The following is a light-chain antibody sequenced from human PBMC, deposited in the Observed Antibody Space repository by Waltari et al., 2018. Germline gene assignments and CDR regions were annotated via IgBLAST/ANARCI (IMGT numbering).Light chain of an antibody. CDR3: QVWDNFIDHPV. Sequence: SIILTQPPSLSVAPGQTARIACGGNNIGHYRVHRYQPKPAQAPILVIYDDNDRPSGIPERFSGSTSGNTATLTIRRVDPGDEAAYYCQVWDNFIDHPVFGGGTKLTVL. V-gene: IGLV3-21*02. CDR1: NIGHYR. J-gene: IGLJ2*01. CDR2: DDN.